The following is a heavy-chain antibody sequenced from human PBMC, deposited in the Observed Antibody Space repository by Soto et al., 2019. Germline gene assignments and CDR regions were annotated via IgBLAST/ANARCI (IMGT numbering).Heavy chain of an antibody. CDR1: VYTFTSHD. Sequence: GASVKVSCKASVYTFTSHDMNWVRQATGQGLEWMGWMNPNSGNTGYAQKFQGRVTMTRDTSLTTAYMELSSLRSEDTAVFYCARAYRPGSYYTWFDLWGQGTLVTVSS. CDR3: ARAYRPGSYYTWFDL. D-gene: IGHD3-10*01. V-gene: IGHV1-8*01. J-gene: IGHJ5*02. CDR2: MNPNSGNT.